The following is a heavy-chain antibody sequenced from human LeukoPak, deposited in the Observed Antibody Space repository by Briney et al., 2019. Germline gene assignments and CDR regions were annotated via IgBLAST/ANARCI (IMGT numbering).Heavy chain of an antibody. J-gene: IGHJ6*02. CDR1: GFTFSSYG. V-gene: IGHV3-33*01. CDR2: IWYDGSNK. D-gene: IGHD5-24*01. Sequence: PGRSLRLSCAASGFTFSSYGMHWVRQAPGKGLEWVAVIWYDGSNKYYADSVKGRFTISRDNSKNTLYLQMNSLRVEDTAVYYCALSVEMVTIYYYDMDVWGQGTTVTVSS. CDR3: ALSVEMVTIYYYDMDV.